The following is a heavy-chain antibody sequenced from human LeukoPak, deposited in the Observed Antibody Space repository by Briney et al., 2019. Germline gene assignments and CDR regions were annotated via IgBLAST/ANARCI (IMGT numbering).Heavy chain of an antibody. CDR3: AKITMVRGVIYYFDY. J-gene: IGHJ4*02. CDR1: GFTFNNYA. D-gene: IGHD3-10*01. Sequence: PGGSLRLSCPASGFTFNNYAMIWVRQAPGKGLEWVSGISGTGGSTFYADSVKGRFRISRDNSKNTLYLQMNGLRVDDTAVYYCAKITMVRGVIYYFDYWGQGTLVTVSS. V-gene: IGHV3-23*01. CDR2: ISGTGGST.